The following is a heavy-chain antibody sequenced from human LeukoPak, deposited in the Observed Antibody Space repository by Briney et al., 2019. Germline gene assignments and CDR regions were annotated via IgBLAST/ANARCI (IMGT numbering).Heavy chain of an antibody. Sequence: GGSLRLSCAASGFTFSSYEMNSVRQAPGKGLEWVSYIISSGSLMYYADSVKGRFTISRDNAKNSLYLQMNSLRAEDTAVYYCARGGSSWYRYWGQGTLVTVSS. CDR3: ARGGSSWYRY. CDR1: GFTFSSYE. CDR2: IISSGSLM. V-gene: IGHV3-48*03. D-gene: IGHD6-13*01. J-gene: IGHJ4*02.